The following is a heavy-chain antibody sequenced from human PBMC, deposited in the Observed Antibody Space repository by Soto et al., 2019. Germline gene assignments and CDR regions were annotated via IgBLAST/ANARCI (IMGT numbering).Heavy chain of an antibody. Sequence: WSLRLSCAASGFTFSSYAMHWVRQAPGKGLEWVAVISYDGSNKYYADSVKGRFTISRDNSKNTLYLQMNSLRAEDTAVYYCAREKLARCLDYWGQGTLVTVSS. D-gene: IGHD6-13*01. J-gene: IGHJ4*02. V-gene: IGHV3-30-3*01. CDR3: AREKLARCLDY. CDR2: ISYDGSNK. CDR1: GFTFSSYA.